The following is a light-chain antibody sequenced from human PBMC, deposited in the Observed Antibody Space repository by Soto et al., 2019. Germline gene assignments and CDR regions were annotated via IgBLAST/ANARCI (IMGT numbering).Light chain of an antibody. CDR2: SNN. Sequence: QSVLTQPPSASGTPGQRVTISCSGSSSNIGSNTVNWYQQLPGTAPKLPIYSNNQRPSGVPDRFSGSKSGTSASLAISGLQSEDEADYYCAAWDDSLNGYVVFGGWTQLTVL. V-gene: IGLV1-44*01. CDR3: AAWDDSLNGYVV. CDR1: SSNIGSNT. J-gene: IGLJ2*01.